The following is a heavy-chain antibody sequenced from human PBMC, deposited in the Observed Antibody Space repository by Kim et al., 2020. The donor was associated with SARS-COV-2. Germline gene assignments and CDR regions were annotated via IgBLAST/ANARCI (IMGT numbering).Heavy chain of an antibody. CDR2: IWYDGSNK. Sequence: GGSLRLSCAASGFTFSSYGMHWVRQAPGKGLEWVAVIWYDGSNKYYADSVKGRFTISRDNSKNTLYLQMNSLRAEDTAVYYCARDRVVRGVIGAFDIWGHGTMVTVSS. CDR1: GFTFSSYG. J-gene: IGHJ3*02. V-gene: IGHV3-33*01. CDR3: ARDRVVRGVIGAFDI. D-gene: IGHD3-10*01.